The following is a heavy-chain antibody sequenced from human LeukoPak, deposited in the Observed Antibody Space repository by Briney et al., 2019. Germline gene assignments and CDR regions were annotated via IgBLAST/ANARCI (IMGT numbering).Heavy chain of an antibody. Sequence: TGGSLRLSCAASGFTFSSYAMSWVRQAPGKGLEWVSAISGSGGSTYYADSVKGRFTISRDNSKNTLYLQMNSLRAEDTAVYYCAKLLEFIVVVTASDYWGQGTLVTVSS. J-gene: IGHJ4*02. D-gene: IGHD2-21*02. CDR1: GFTFSSYA. V-gene: IGHV3-23*01. CDR2: ISGSGGST. CDR3: AKLLEFIVVVTASDY.